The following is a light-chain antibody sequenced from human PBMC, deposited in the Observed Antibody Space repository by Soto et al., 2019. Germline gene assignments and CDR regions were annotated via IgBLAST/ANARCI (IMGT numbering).Light chain of an antibody. Sequence: QSALTQPRSVSGSPGQSVTISCTGTSSDAGNYNFVSWYQQHPGKAPKLTIYDVDKRPSGVPDRFSGSKSGNTASLTISGLQPEDEADYYCCSYAGSYTLRFGGGTKLTVL. CDR1: SSDAGNYNF. CDR3: CSYAGSYTLR. CDR2: DVD. J-gene: IGLJ2*01. V-gene: IGLV2-11*01.